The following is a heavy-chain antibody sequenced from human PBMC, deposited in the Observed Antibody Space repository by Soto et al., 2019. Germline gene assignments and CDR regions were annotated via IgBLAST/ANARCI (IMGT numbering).Heavy chain of an antibody. CDR3: VSHGFGPLHGLVDV. CDR2: INYYGNS. J-gene: IGHJ6*04. Sequence: QVQLQESGPGLVKPSETLSLTCTVSGGSITNYYCSWFRQPPGKGLEWIGYINYYGNSAYNLSLTRQVTPLMDALKTNFSPLLESVTAKDTAVYYVVSHGFGPLHGLVDVWGTGTTVIVSS. D-gene: IGHD3-10*01. V-gene: IGHV4-59*08. CDR1: GGSITNYY.